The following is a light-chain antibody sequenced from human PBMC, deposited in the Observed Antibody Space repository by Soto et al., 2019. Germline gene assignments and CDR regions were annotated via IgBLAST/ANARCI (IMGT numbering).Light chain of an antibody. V-gene: IGLV4-69*01. J-gene: IGLJ3*02. CDR1: SGHRRYA. CDR2: LNSDGSH. Sequence: QPVLTQSPSASASLGASVKLTCTLSSGHRRYAIAWHQQQPGKGPRFLMKLNSDGSHTKGDGIPDRFSGSSSGAERYLTISSLQSEDEADYYCQTWGTGIWVFGGGTQLTVL. CDR3: QTWGTGIWV.